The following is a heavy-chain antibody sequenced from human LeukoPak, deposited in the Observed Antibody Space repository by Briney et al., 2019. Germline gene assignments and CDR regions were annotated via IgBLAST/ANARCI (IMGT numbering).Heavy chain of an antibody. CDR1: GYTLTELS. V-gene: IGHV1-24*01. CDR3: ATFIIVGATSYYFDY. J-gene: IGHJ4*02. Sequence: ASVKVSCKVSGYTLTELSMHWVRQAPGKGLEWMGGFDPEDGETIYAQKFQGRVTMTEDTSTDTAYMELSSLRSEDTAVYYCATFIIVGATSYYFDYWGQGTLVTVSP. D-gene: IGHD1-26*01. CDR2: FDPEDGET.